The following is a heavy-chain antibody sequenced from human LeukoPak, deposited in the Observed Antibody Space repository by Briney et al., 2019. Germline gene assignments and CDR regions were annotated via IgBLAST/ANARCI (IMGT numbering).Heavy chain of an antibody. CDR2: IKQEGSEK. CDR1: GFTFSSYW. CDR3: ARQYCSSTSCFYAFDI. Sequence: GGPLRPSCAASGFTFSSYWMSWFRKAQGKGLEWVANIKQEGSEKYYVDSVKGRFTISRDNAKNSLYLQMNSLRAEDTAVYYCARQYCSSTSCFYAFDIWGQLTMVTVSS. D-gene: IGHD2-2*01. J-gene: IGHJ3*02. V-gene: IGHV3-7*03.